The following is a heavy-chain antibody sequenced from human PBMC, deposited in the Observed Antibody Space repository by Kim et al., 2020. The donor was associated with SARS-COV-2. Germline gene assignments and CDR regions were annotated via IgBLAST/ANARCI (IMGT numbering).Heavy chain of an antibody. D-gene: IGHD6-25*01. V-gene: IGHV4-59*01. CDR3: AGAALGYYYYGMDV. Sequence: PSLKSRVTISVDMSKNQFSLKLSSVTAADTAVYYCAGAALGYYYYGMDVGGQGTTVTVSS. J-gene: IGHJ6*02.